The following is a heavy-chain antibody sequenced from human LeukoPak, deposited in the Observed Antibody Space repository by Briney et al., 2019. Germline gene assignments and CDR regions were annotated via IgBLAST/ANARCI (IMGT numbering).Heavy chain of an antibody. J-gene: IGHJ4*02. CDR3: ARGESPYSSSD. V-gene: IGHV1-18*01. CDR2: ISAYNGNT. Sequence: ASLEGSCKASGYTFTSYGISWVRQAPGQGLEWMGWISAYNGNTNYAQKLQGRVTMTTDTSTSTAYMELRSLRSDDTAVYYCARGESPYSSSDWGQGTLVTVSS. CDR1: GYTFTSYG. D-gene: IGHD6-6*01.